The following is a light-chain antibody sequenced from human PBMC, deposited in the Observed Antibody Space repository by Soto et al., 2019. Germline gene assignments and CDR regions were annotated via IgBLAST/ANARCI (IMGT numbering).Light chain of an antibody. Sequence: QSVLTQPPSASGTPGLRVFISCSGSHSNVGVNAISWYQHLPGTAPRLLLHTDDQRPSGIPDRFSGSHSGTSASLAISRLQSEDEGHYYCASWDDDLNGPIFGGGTKVTVL. CDR3: ASWDDDLNGPI. V-gene: IGLV1-44*01. J-gene: IGLJ2*01. CDR2: TDD. CDR1: HSNVGVNA.